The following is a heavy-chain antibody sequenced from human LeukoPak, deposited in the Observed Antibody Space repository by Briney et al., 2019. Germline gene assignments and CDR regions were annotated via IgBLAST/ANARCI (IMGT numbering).Heavy chain of an antibody. CDR3: AKSAFYLYGDYVYYFDY. D-gene: IGHD4-17*01. CDR2: IRYDGSNK. J-gene: IGHJ4*02. V-gene: IGHV3-30*02. Sequence: GGSLRLSCAASGFTFISYGMHSVRQAPGKGLEWVAFIRYDGSNKYYADSVKGRFTISRDNSKNTLYLQMNSLRAEDTAVYYCAKSAFYLYGDYVYYFDYWGQGTLVTVSS. CDR1: GFTFISYG.